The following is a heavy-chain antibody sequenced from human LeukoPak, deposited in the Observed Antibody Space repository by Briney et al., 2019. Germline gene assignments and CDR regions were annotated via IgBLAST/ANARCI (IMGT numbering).Heavy chain of an antibody. Sequence: PGGSLRLSCAASGFTFSSYAMSWVRQAPGKGLEWLSAISGSGGSTYYADSVKGRFTISRDNSKNTLYLQMNSLRAEDTAVYYCAKDQGIVGATPYFDYWGQGTLVTVSS. CDR3: AKDQGIVGATPYFDY. CDR2: ISGSGGST. J-gene: IGHJ4*02. V-gene: IGHV3-23*01. CDR1: GFTFSSYA. D-gene: IGHD1-26*01.